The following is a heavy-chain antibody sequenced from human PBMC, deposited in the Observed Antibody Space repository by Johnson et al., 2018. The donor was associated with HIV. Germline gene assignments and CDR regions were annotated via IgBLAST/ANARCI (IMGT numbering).Heavy chain of an antibody. Sequence: VQLVESGGGVVQPGGSLRLSCAASGFTFSSYWMSWVRQAPGKGLEWVANIKQDGSEKYYVDSVKGRFTISRDNAKNSLYLQMNSLRAEDTAVYYCARALYYYDRGDACDIWGQGTMVTVSS. CDR1: GFTFSSYW. CDR2: IKQDGSEK. V-gene: IGHV3-7*01. J-gene: IGHJ3*02. CDR3: ARALYYYDRGDACDI. D-gene: IGHD3-22*01.